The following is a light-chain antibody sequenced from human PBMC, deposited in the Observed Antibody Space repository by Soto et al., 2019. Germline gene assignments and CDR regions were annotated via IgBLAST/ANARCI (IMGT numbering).Light chain of an antibody. J-gene: IGKJ1*01. V-gene: IGKV3-20*01. Sequence: EVVLTQSPGTLSLSPGERATLSCRASQSVSSGFLAWYQQKPGQAPRLLIYGASSRATGIPDRFSGSGSGADFTLTISRLEPEDFAVYYCQQYDNSPWTVGQGTKVEIK. CDR2: GAS. CDR3: QQYDNSPWT. CDR1: QSVSSGF.